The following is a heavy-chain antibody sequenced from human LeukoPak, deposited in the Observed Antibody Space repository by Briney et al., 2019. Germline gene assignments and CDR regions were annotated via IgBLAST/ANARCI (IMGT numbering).Heavy chain of an antibody. D-gene: IGHD3-22*01. Sequence: SETLSLTCSVSGGSISRHFWSWIRQPPGKGLEWIAFIHYSGRTKYNPSLQSRVTISIDTSENNFSLRRTSVTAADTAVYYCARLLDNDSSGDPDTFDMWGQGTVVSVSS. CDR1: GGSISRHF. J-gene: IGHJ3*02. CDR3: ARLLDNDSSGDPDTFDM. V-gene: IGHV4-59*11. CDR2: IHYSGRT.